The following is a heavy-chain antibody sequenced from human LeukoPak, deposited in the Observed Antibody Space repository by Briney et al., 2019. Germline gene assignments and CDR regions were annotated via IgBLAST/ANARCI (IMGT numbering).Heavy chain of an antibody. J-gene: IGHJ6*03. V-gene: IGHV3-30*02. CDR3: AKDRARGAEIEYYYYYMDV. D-gene: IGHD3-10*01. Sequence: QPGGSLRLSCAASGFTFSSYGMHWVRQAPGKGLEWVAFIRYDASNKYYADSVRGRFTISRDNSKNTLYLQMNSLRAEDTAVYYCAKDRARGAEIEYYYYYMDVWGKGTTVTISS. CDR2: IRYDASNK. CDR1: GFTFSSYG.